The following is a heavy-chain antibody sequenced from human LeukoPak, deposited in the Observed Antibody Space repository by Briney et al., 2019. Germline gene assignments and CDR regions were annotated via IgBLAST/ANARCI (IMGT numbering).Heavy chain of an antibody. CDR2: IIPIFGTA. D-gene: IGHD3-10*01. CDR3: ARALWFGDHKNRGPFDY. J-gene: IGHJ4*02. CDR1: GGTFSSYA. V-gene: IGHV1-69*01. Sequence: GSSVKVFCKASGGTFSSYAISWVRQAPGQGLEWMGGIIPIFGTANYAQKFQGRVTITADESTSTAYMELSSLRSEDTAVYYCARALWFGDHKNRGPFDYWGQGTLVTVSS.